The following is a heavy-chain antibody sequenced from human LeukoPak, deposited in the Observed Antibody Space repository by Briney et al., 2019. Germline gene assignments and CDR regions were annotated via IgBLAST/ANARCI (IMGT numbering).Heavy chain of an antibody. CDR3: ARVYCGGDCYSESSAHYYYYYYMDV. V-gene: IGHV1-24*01. Sequence: ASVKVSCKVSGYTLTELSMHWVRQAPGKGLEWMGGFGPEDGETIYAQKFQGRVTMTEDTSTDTAYMELSSLRSEDTAVYYCARVYCGGDCYSESSAHYYYYYYMDVWGKGTTVTISS. D-gene: IGHD2-21*02. CDR1: GYTLTELS. CDR2: FGPEDGET. J-gene: IGHJ6*03.